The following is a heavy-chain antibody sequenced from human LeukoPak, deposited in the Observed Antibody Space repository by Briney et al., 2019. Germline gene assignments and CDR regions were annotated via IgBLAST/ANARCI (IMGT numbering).Heavy chain of an antibody. D-gene: IGHD5-18*01. J-gene: IGHJ4*02. CDR2: ISGSGGST. CDR3: AESPLWIQLGDY. V-gene: IGHV3-23*01. Sequence: PGGSLRLSCAASGFTFSSYAMSWVRQAPGKGLEWVSAISGSGGSTYYADSVKGRFTISRDNSKNTLYLQMNSLRAEDTAVYYCAESPLWIQLGDYWGQGTLVTVSS. CDR1: GFTFSSYA.